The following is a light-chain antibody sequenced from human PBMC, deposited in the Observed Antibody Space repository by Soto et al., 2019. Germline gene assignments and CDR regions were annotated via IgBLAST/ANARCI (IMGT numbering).Light chain of an antibody. CDR3: SSYTSSSTLDV. V-gene: IGLV2-14*01. J-gene: IGLJ1*01. CDR2: EVS. CDR1: SSDVGGYNY. Sequence: QSALTQPASVSGSPGQSITISCTGTSSDVGGYNYVSWYQQHPGKAPKLMIYEVSNWPSGVSNRFSGSKSGNTASLTISGLQAEDEADYYCSSYTSSSTLDVFGTGTKLTV.